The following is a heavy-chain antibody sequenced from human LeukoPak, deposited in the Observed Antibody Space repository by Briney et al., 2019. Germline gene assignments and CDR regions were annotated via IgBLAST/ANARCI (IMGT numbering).Heavy chain of an antibody. Sequence: GGSLRLSCAASGFTFSTYAMTWVRQAPGKGLEWVSAISIGGNTFYADSVKGRFTISRDNSKNTLYLQMHSLRAEDTAVYYCARVPGSSWGFDYWGQGTVVTVSS. CDR3: ARVPGSSWGFDY. D-gene: IGHD1-26*01. V-gene: IGHV3-23*01. CDR2: ISIGGNT. CDR1: GFTFSTYA. J-gene: IGHJ4*02.